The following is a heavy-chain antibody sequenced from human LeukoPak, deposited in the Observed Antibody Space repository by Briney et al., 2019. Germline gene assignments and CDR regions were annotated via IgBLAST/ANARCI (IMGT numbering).Heavy chain of an antibody. CDR2: INAGNGNT. CDR3: ARVRRDFWSGYYTH. CDR1: GYTFTSYY. V-gene: IGHV1-3*01. J-gene: IGHJ4*02. Sequence: ASVKVSCKASGYTFTSYYMHWVRQAPGQRLEWMGWINAGNGNTKYSQKFQGRVTITRDTSASTAYMELSSLRSEDTAVYYCARVRRDFWSGYYTHWGQGTLVTVSS. D-gene: IGHD3-3*01.